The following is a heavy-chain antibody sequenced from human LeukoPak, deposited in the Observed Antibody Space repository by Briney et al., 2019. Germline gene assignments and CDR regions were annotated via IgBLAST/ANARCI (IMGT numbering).Heavy chain of an antibody. V-gene: IGHV1-2*02. J-gene: IGHJ6*03. CDR2: INPNSGGT. D-gene: IGHD2-8*01. Sequence: ASVKVSCKASGYTFTSYYMHWVRQAPGQGLEWMGWINPNSGGTNYAQKFQGRVTMTRDTSISTAYMELRRLRSDDTAVYYCARAATNNYYYMDVWGKGTTVTVSS. CDR3: ARAATNNYYYMDV. CDR1: GYTFTSYY.